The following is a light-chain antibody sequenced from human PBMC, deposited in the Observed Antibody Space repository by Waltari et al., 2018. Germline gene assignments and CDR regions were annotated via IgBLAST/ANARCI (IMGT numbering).Light chain of an antibody. V-gene: IGKV1-6*02. Sequence: AIQLTQSPSSLSASVGDKVPITCRAIQGIRVDLAWYQQKPGKAPKLLIYGASSLQSGVPSRFSGGASGSDFTLTISSLQPEDSATYYCLQDYIYPRTFGQGTKVELK. J-gene: IGKJ1*01. CDR3: LQDYIYPRT. CDR2: GAS. CDR1: QGIRVD.